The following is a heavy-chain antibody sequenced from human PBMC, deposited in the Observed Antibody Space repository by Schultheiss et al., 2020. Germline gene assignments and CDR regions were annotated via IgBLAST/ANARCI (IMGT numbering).Heavy chain of an antibody. V-gene: IGHV3-30*18. J-gene: IGHJ6*02. CDR2: ISYDGSNK. Sequence: GGSLRLSCAASGFTFSSYVMHWVRQAPGKGLEWVAVISYDGSNKYYADSVKGRFTISRDNSKNTLYLQMNSLRAEDTAVYYCAKDHPILRYFDWSRLYGMDVWGQGTTVTVAS. CDR1: GFTFSSYV. D-gene: IGHD3-9*01. CDR3: AKDHPILRYFDWSRLYGMDV.